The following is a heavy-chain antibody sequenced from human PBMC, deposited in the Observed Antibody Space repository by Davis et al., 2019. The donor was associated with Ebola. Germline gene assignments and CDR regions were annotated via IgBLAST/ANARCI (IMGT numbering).Heavy chain of an antibody. D-gene: IGHD3-3*01. J-gene: IGHJ4*02. CDR2: ISSSGSTI. Sequence: GESLKISCAASGFTFSSYEMNWVRQAPGKGLEWVSYISSSGSTIYYADSVKGRFTISRDNAKNTLYLQMNSLRDEDTAVYYCAKDLWSGFGFSSFPGYWGQGTLVTVSS. CDR3: AKDLWSGFGFSSFPGY. CDR1: GFTFSSYE. V-gene: IGHV3-48*03.